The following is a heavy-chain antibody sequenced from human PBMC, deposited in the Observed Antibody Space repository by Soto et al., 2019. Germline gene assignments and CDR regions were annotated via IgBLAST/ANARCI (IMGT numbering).Heavy chain of an antibody. Sequence: GGSLRLSCAASGFTFSSYAMSWVRQAPGKGLEWVSAISGSGGSTYYADSVKGRFTISRDNSKNTLYLQMNSLRAEDTAVYYCAKDLGYGSGSYYKPPTWSMDVWGQGTTVTVSS. V-gene: IGHV3-23*01. J-gene: IGHJ6*02. CDR1: GFTFSSYA. D-gene: IGHD3-10*01. CDR2: ISGSGGST. CDR3: AKDLGYGSGSYYKPPTWSMDV.